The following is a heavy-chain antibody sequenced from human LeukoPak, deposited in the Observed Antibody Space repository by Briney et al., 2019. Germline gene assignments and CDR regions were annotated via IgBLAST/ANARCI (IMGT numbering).Heavy chain of an antibody. Sequence: PGGSLRLSCAASGFTFSSYGMHWVRQAPGKGLEWVAVIWYDGSNKYYADSVKGRFTISRDSSKNTLYLQMNSLRAEDTAVYYCARAPGIAAEDYYYYGMDVWGQGTTVTVSS. CDR1: GFTFSSYG. CDR2: IWYDGSNK. CDR3: ARAPGIAAEDYYYYGMDV. J-gene: IGHJ6*02. V-gene: IGHV3-33*01. D-gene: IGHD6-13*01.